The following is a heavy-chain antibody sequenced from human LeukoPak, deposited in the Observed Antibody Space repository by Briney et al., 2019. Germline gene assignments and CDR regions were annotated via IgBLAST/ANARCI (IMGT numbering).Heavy chain of an antibody. Sequence: ASVKVSCKASGYTFTSDAMHWVRQAPGQRLEWMGWINAGNGNTKYSQKFQGRVTITRDTSASTAYMELSSLGSEDTAVYYCARDLGRKGWFDPWGQGTLVTVSS. V-gene: IGHV1-3*01. CDR1: GYTFTSDA. CDR3: ARDLGRKGWFDP. J-gene: IGHJ5*02. CDR2: INAGNGNT.